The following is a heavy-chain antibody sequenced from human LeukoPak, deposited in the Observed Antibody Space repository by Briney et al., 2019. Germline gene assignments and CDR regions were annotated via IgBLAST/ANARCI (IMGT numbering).Heavy chain of an antibody. Sequence: GGSLRLSCAASGLTFSSYAMSWVRQAPGKGLEWVSAISGSGGSTYYADSVKGRFTISRDNSKNTLYLQMNSLRAEDTAVYYCAKGVAAAGTNYFDYWGQGTLVTVSS. D-gene: IGHD6-13*01. V-gene: IGHV3-23*01. CDR1: GLTFSSYA. CDR3: AKGVAAAGTNYFDY. J-gene: IGHJ4*02. CDR2: ISGSGGST.